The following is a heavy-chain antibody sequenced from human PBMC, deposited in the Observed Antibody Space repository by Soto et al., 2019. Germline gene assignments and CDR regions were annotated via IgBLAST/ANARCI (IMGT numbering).Heavy chain of an antibody. D-gene: IGHD3-22*01. V-gene: IGHV1-69*13. Sequence: SVKVSCKASGGTFSSYAISWVRQAPGQGLEWMGGIIPIFGTANYAQKFQGRVTITADESTSTAYMELSSLRSEDTAVYYCAREYYYEISGYYSLDYWGQGTLVTVSS. CDR3: AREYYYEISGYYSLDY. J-gene: IGHJ4*02. CDR1: GGTFSSYA. CDR2: IIPIFGTA.